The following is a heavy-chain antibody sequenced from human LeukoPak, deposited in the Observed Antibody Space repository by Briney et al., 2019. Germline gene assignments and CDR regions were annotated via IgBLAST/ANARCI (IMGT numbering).Heavy chain of an antibody. J-gene: IGHJ5*02. Sequence: SETLSLTCAVSGGTFRGFFWSWIRQPPGKGLAWIGEIDHSGSTNYDPSLESRVTLSVDTSKNQVSLTLNSVTAADTAVYYCARGLRFHIGSGSWFDLWGQGTLVTVSS. V-gene: IGHV4-34*01. CDR2: IDHSGST. D-gene: IGHD3-10*01. CDR3: ARGLRFHIGSGSWFDL. CDR1: GGTFRGFF.